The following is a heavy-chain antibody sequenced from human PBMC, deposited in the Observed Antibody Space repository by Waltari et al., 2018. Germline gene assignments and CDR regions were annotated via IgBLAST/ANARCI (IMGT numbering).Heavy chain of an antibody. CDR3: ARDLGAPRGDY. Sequence: QVQLVQSGAEVKKPGASVKVSCKASGYTFTGYYMHWVRQAPGQGLEWMGWIHPNSGGTNYAQKLQGRVTMTRDTSISTAYMELSRLRSDDTAIYYCARDLGAPRGDYWGQGTLVTVSS. D-gene: IGHD1-26*01. V-gene: IGHV1-2*02. J-gene: IGHJ4*02. CDR2: IHPNSGGT. CDR1: GYTFTGYY.